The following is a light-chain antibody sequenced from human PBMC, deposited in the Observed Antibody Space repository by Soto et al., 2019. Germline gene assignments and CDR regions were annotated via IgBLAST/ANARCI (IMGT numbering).Light chain of an antibody. V-gene: IGKV3-15*01. CDR2: GAS. Sequence: EIVMTQSPATLSVSPGERATLSCRASQSVSSNLAWYQQKPGQAPRLLISGASTRATGIQTRFSGSGSGTEFTLTISSLQSEDFAFYYCQHYNYWPYTFGQGTKLEIK. CDR3: QHYNYWPYT. J-gene: IGKJ2*01. CDR1: QSVSSN.